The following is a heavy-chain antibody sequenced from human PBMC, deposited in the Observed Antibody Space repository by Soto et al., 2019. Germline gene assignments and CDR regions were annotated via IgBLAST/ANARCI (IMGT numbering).Heavy chain of an antibody. V-gene: IGHV1-2*02. D-gene: IGHD5-12*01. J-gene: IGHJ6*02. CDR3: ARADQQWLPQGGGMDV. Sequence: ASVKVSCKASGYTFTGYYMHWVRQAPGQGLEWMGWINPNSGGTNYAQKFQGRVTMTRDTSISTAYMELSRLRSDYTAVYYCARADQQWLPQGGGMDVWGQGTTVTVSS. CDR2: INPNSGGT. CDR1: GYTFTGYY.